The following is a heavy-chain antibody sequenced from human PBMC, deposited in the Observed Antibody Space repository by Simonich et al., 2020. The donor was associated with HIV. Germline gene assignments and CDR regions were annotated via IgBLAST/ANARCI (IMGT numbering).Heavy chain of an antibody. CDR1: GGSFSGYY. CDR2: INHSGST. Sequence: QVQLQQWGAGLLKPSETLSLTCAVYGGSFSGYYWSWIRQPPGKGLEWIGEINHSGSTNYNPSLQSRVTTSVDTSKNQFSLKLSSVTAADTAVYYCARLKVVGTTNVLYYFDYWGQGTLVTVSS. CDR3: ARLKVVGTTNVLYYFDY. J-gene: IGHJ4*02. V-gene: IGHV4-34*01. D-gene: IGHD1-26*01.